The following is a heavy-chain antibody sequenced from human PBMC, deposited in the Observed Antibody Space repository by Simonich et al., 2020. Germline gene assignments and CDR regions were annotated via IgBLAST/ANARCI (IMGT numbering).Heavy chain of an antibody. J-gene: IGHJ2*01. V-gene: IGHV1-2*02. Sequence: QVQLVQSGAEVKKPGASVKVSCKASGYTFTGYYMHWVRQAPGQGLEWRGWINPHRGGPNYEQKLQGRVTMTRDTSISTAYMELSRLRSDDTAVYYCARGGLGHWYFDLWGRGTLVTVSS. CDR2: INPHRGGP. CDR3: ARGGLGHWYFDL. D-gene: IGHD6-25*01. CDR1: GYTFTGYY.